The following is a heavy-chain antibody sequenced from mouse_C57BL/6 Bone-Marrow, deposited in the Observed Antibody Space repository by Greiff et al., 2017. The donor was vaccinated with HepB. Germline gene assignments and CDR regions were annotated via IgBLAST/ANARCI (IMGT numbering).Heavy chain of an antibody. V-gene: IGHV1-50*01. D-gene: IGHD1-1*01. CDR1: GYTFTSYW. Sequence: QVQLQQSGAELVKPGASVKLSCKASGYTFTSYWMQWVKQRPGQGLEWIGEIDPSDSYTNYNQKFKGKATLTVDTSSSTAYMQLSSLTSEDSAVYYCARGPYYYGSSRFDYWGQGTTLTVSS. J-gene: IGHJ2*01. CDR3: ARGPYYYGSSRFDY. CDR2: IDPSDSYT.